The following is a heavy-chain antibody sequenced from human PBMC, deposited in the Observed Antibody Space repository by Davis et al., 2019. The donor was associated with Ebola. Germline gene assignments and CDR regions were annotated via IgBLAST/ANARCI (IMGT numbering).Heavy chain of an antibody. D-gene: IGHD2-21*02. J-gene: IGHJ6*04. Sequence: GGSLRLSCAASGFTFSDYYMSWIRQAPGKGLEWVSYISSSGSTIYYADSVKGRFTISRDNAKNSLYLQMNSLRAEDTAVYYCARDRIVVVTMGLLLYYGMDVWGKGTTVTVSS. CDR3: ARDRIVVVTMGLLLYYGMDV. CDR1: GFTFSDYY. V-gene: IGHV3-11*01. CDR2: ISSSGSTI.